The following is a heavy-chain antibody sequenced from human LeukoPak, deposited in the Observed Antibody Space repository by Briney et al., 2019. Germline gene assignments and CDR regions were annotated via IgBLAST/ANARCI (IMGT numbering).Heavy chain of an antibody. CDR3: ARGGYFDY. J-gene: IGHJ4*02. V-gene: IGHV4-39*01. CDR1: GDSISSSNYY. D-gene: IGHD3-16*01. CDR2: IYYSGTT. Sequence: SETLSLTCTVSGDSISSSNYYWGWIRQPPGKGLEWIGTIYYSGTTYYNPSLKSRVTISVDTSKNQFSLKLTSVTAADTAVYYCARGGYFDYWGQGTLVTVSS.